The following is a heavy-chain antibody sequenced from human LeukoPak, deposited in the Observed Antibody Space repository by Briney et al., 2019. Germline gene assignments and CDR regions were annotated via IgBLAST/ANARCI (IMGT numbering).Heavy chain of an antibody. CDR2: IFSSGNT. D-gene: IGHD3-22*01. CDR1: GGSINSYY. J-gene: IGHJ5*02. CDR3: ARSPHRLIGHWFDP. V-gene: IGHV4-4*07. Sequence: SETLSLTCTVSGGSINSYYWSWIRQPAGKGPEWIGRIFSSGNTIYNPSLQSRVTMSVDTSKNQFSLRLNSVTAADTAVYCCARSPHRLIGHWFDPWGQGTLVTVSS.